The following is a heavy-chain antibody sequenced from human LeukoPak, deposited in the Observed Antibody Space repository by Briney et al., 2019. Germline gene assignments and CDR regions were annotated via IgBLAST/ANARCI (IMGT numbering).Heavy chain of an antibody. CDR1: GFIISCYW. J-gene: IGHJ3*02. CDR2: IKNDGSEK. V-gene: IGHV3-7*01. CDR3: ARATRLSIAAAGYAFDI. Sequence: CSASCGFIISCYWMWWVQQAPREVQGLVANIKNDGSEKYYVDSVKGRFTISRDNAKNSLYLQMNSLRAEDTAVYYCARATRLSIAAAGYAFDIWGQGAMVTVSS. D-gene: IGHD6-13*01.